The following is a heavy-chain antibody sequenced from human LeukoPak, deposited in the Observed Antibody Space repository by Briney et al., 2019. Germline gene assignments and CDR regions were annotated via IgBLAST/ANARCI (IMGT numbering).Heavy chain of an antibody. J-gene: IGHJ4*02. CDR2: IYYTGST. D-gene: IGHD1-14*01. CDR3: ARAEPLRPFDY. Sequence: SETLSLTCAVYGGSFNGYYWGWIRQPPGKGLEFIGHIYYTGSTNYNPSLRSRVTISLDTSKNQFSLNLNSVTSADTAVYYCARAEPLRPFDYWGQGTLVTVSS. V-gene: IGHV4-59*01. CDR1: GGSFNGYY.